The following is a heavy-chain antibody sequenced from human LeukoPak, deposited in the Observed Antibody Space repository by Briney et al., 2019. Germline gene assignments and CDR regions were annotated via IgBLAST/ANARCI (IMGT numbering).Heavy chain of an antibody. Sequence: SVKVSCKASGGTFSSYTISWVRQAPGQGLEWMGRIIPILGIANYAQKFQGRVTITADKSTSTAYMEVSSLRSEDTAVYYCARPSRRGVIAILNYWGQGTLVTVSS. CDR2: IIPILGIA. J-gene: IGHJ4*02. CDR1: GGTFSSYT. CDR3: ARPSRRGVIAILNY. D-gene: IGHD2-21*01. V-gene: IGHV1-69*02.